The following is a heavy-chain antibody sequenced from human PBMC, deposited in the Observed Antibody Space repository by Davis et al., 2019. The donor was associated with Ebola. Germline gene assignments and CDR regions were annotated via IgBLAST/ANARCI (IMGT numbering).Heavy chain of an antibody. CDR1: GGSISSSSYY. CDR3: AVGKSGSYFGAFDI. CDR2: INHSGST. D-gene: IGHD1-26*01. J-gene: IGHJ3*02. Sequence: MPSETLSLTCTVSGGSISSSSYYWVWIRQPPGKGLEWIGEINHSGSTNYNPSLKSRVTISVDTPKNQFSLKLSSVTAADTAVYYCAVGKSGSYFGAFDIWGQGTMVTVAS. V-gene: IGHV4-39*07.